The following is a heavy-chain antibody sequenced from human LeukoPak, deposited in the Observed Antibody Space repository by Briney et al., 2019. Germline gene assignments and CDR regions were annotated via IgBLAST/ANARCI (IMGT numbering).Heavy chain of an antibody. V-gene: IGHV4-38-2*02. CDR1: GYSISGGYY. CDR3: AREEHGIVGSKYYYYMDV. Sequence: PSETLSLTCAVSGYSISGGYYWGWIRQPPGKGLEWIGSIYHSGSTYYNPSLKSRVTISVDTSKNQFSLKLSSVTAADTAVYYCAREEHGIVGSKYYYYMDVWGKGTTVTVSS. CDR2: IYHSGST. D-gene: IGHD3-22*01. J-gene: IGHJ6*03.